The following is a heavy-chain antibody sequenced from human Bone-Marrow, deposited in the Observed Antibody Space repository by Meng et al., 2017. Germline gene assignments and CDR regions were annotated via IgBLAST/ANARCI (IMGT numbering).Heavy chain of an antibody. V-gene: IGHV4-4*02. Sequence: NHSGSTNYNPSLKSRVTISVDKSKNQFSLKLSSVTAADTAVYYCAREGGGPLDYWGQGTLVTVSS. D-gene: IGHD1-26*01. CDR2: NHSGST. CDR3: AREGGGPLDY. J-gene: IGHJ4*02.